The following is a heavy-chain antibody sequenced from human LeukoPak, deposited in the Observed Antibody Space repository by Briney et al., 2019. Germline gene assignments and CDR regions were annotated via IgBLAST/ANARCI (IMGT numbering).Heavy chain of an antibody. Sequence: PGGTLRLSCAASGFTFSSYGMSWVRQAPGKGLEWVSAISGSGGSTYYADSVKGRFTISRDNSKNTLYLQMNSLRAEDTAVYYCAKDVSGAVAGTVAFDYWGQGTLVTVSS. CDR3: AKDVSGAVAGTVAFDY. CDR1: GFTFSSYG. CDR2: ISGSGGST. V-gene: IGHV3-23*01. J-gene: IGHJ4*02. D-gene: IGHD6-19*01.